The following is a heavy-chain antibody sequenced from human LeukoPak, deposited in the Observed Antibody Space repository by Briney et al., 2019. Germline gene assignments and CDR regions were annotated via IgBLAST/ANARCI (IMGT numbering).Heavy chain of an antibody. D-gene: IGHD5-18*01. V-gene: IGHV3-9*01. J-gene: IGHJ4*02. CDR1: GFIFDDYA. CDR2: ITWNSGSI. Sequence: GGSLRLSCAVSGFIFDDYAMHWVRQAPGKGLEWVSGITWNSGSIGYAGSVKGRFTISRDTAKNSLYLQMNSLRAEDTALYYCAKDKEYSYGPTFDYWGQGTLVTVSS. CDR3: AKDKEYSYGPTFDY.